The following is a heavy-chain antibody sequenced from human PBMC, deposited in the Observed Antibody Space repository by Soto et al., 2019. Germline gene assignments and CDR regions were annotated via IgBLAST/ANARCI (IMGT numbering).Heavy chain of an antibody. V-gene: IGHV3-23*01. CDR3: AKEPTNYDFWSGYRLYYFDY. Sequence: GGSLRLSCAASGFTFSSYVMSWVRQAPGKGLEWVSAISGSGGSTYYADSVKGRFTISRDNSKNTLYLQMNCLRAEDTAVYYCAKEPTNYDFWSGYRLYYFDYWGQGTLVTVSS. CDR1: GFTFSSYV. J-gene: IGHJ4*02. D-gene: IGHD3-3*01. CDR2: ISGSGGST.